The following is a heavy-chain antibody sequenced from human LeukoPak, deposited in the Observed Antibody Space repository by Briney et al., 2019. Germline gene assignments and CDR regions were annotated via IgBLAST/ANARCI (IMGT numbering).Heavy chain of an antibody. CDR2: IYHSGST. Sequence: PETLSLTCAVSGGSISSSNWWSWVRQPPGKGLEWIGEIYHSGSTNYNPSLKSRVTISVDTSKNQFSLKLSSVTAADTAVYYCAREGLLGATPSLAAFDIWGQGTMVTVSS. CDR3: AREGLLGATPSLAAFDI. CDR1: GGSISSSNW. V-gene: IGHV4-4*03. D-gene: IGHD3-16*01. J-gene: IGHJ3*02.